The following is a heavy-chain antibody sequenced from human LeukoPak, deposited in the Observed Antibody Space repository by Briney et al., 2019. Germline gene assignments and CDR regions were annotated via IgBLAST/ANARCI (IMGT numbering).Heavy chain of an antibody. Sequence: ASVKVSCKASGYTFTSYGITWVRQAPGQGLEWMGWISAYNGNTNYAQKVQGRVSMTTDTSTSTAYMELRSLRSDDTAVYYCVKTYYYDSSGYSADAFDIWGQGTMVTVSS. D-gene: IGHD3-22*01. J-gene: IGHJ3*02. CDR1: GYTFTSYG. V-gene: IGHV1-18*01. CDR3: VKTYYYDSSGYSADAFDI. CDR2: ISAYNGNT.